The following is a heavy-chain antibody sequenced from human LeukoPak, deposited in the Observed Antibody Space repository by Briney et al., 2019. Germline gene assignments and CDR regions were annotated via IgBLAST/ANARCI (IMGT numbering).Heavy chain of an antibody. J-gene: IGHJ4*02. CDR2: ISNDGSRK. V-gene: IGHV3-30*03. Sequence: GGSLRLSCAPSGFTFSRHGMHWVRQAPGKGLEWVAIISNDGSRKYYAHSVEGRFTISRDNSKNTLYLQMDCLRAEDTAVYYCARDRAWNYFDYWGQGTLVTVSS. D-gene: IGHD3-3*01. CDR1: GFTFSRHG. CDR3: ARDRAWNYFDY.